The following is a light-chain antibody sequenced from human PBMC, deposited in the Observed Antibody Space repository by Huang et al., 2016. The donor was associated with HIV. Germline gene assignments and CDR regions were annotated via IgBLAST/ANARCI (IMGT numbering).Light chain of an antibody. Sequence: DIQMTQSPSALSAFVGGRITITCQASQGITKSLNCYQQQLGKAPKLLIYDASNLETGVPSRFNGSGSGTDFTFTISSRQPTDIATYYYQQYDSLPYTFGQGTKLEIK. V-gene: IGKV1-33*01. J-gene: IGKJ2*01. CDR2: DAS. CDR3: QQYDSLPYT. CDR1: QGITKS.